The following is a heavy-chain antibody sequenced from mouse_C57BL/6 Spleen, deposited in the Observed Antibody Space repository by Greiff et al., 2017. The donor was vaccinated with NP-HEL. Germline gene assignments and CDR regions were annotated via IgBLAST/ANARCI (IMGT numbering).Heavy chain of an antibody. Sequence: QVQLLQPGAELVKPGASVKLSCKASGYTFTSYWMHWVKQRPGQGLEWIGMIHPNSGSTNYNEKFKSKATLTVDKSSSTAYMQLSSLTSEDSAVYYCARWGTAQALDYWGQGTTLTVSS. CDR1: GYTFTSYW. CDR2: IHPNSGST. V-gene: IGHV1-64*01. J-gene: IGHJ2*01. D-gene: IGHD3-2*02. CDR3: ARWGTAQALDY.